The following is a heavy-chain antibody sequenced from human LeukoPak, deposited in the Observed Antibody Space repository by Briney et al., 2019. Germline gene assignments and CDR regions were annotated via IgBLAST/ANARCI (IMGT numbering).Heavy chain of an antibody. CDR1: GGSISSYY. CDR2: INHSGST. Sequence: PSETLSLTCTVSGGSISSYYWTWIRQPPGKGLEWIGEINHSGSTDYNPSLKSRVTISVDTSKNRFSLKLNSVTAADTAVYYCARGQLRLSNWGQGSLVIVSS. V-gene: IGHV4-34*01. D-gene: IGHD6-25*01. CDR3: ARGQLRLSN. J-gene: IGHJ4*02.